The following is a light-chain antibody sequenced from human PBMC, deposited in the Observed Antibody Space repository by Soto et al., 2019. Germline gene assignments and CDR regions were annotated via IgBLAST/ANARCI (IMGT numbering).Light chain of an antibody. CDR3: SSYTSSSTLVV. Sequence: QSALTQPASVSGSAGQSITNSCTGTSSDVGGYNYVSWYQQHPGKAPKLMICEVSNRPSGVSNRFSGSKSGNTASLTISGLQAEDEADYYCSSYTSSSTLVVFGGGTKLTVL. J-gene: IGLJ2*01. CDR2: EVS. V-gene: IGLV2-14*01. CDR1: SSDVGGYNY.